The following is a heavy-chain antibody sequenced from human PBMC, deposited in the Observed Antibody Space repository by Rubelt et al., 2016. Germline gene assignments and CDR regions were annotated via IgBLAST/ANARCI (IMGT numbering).Heavy chain of an antibody. D-gene: IGHD3-22*01. V-gene: IGHV4-31*03. CDR2: IYYSGST. CDR1: GGSISSGGYY. CDR3: ARDDSSGYSSYYYDAFDI. Sequence: QVQLQESGPGLVKPSQTLSLTCTVSGGSISSGGYYWSWIRQHPGKGLEWIGYIYYSGSTYYNPSLKSRVTSSVDTSKNQFSLKLSSVTAADTAVYYCARDDSSGYSSYYYDAFDIWGQGTMVTVSS. J-gene: IGHJ3*02.